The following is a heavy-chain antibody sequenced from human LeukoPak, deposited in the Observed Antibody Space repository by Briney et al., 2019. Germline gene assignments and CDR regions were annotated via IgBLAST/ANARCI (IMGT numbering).Heavy chain of an antibody. CDR2: ITATGGST. D-gene: IGHD2/OR15-2a*01. V-gene: IGHV3-23*01. CDR1: GFTFSNDA. CDR3: TRNSGEYYFCRYLDV. J-gene: IGHJ6*03. Sequence: PGGSLRLSSAVSGFTFSNDAMSWVRQAPGKGLECVSAITATGGSTNYADSVKGRFTISRDNSKNTLFLQMNSLRAEDTAVYYCTRNSGEYYFCRYLDVWGKGTSVTVSS.